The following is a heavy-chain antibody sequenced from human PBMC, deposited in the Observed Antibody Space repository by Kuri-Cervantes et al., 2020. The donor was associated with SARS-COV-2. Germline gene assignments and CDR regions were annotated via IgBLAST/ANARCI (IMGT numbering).Heavy chain of an antibody. J-gene: IGHJ3*02. CDR3: ARANDIVVVVAAHYAFDI. D-gene: IGHD2-15*01. CDR2: ISYDGSNK. Sequence: GESLKISCAASGFTFSSYAMHWVRQAPGKGLEWVAVISYDGSNKYYADSVKGRFTISRDNSKNTLYLQMNSLRAEDTAVYYCARANDIVVVVAAHYAFDIWGQGTMVTVSS. V-gene: IGHV3-30*07. CDR1: GFTFSSYA.